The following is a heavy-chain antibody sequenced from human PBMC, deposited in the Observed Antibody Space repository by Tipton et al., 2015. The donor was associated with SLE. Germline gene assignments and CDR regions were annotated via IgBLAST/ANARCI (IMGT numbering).Heavy chain of an antibody. CDR1: GFTFSSYA. CDR2: ISGSGGST. CDR3: AKGGSLYSSSWPWYFDL. Sequence: SLRLSCAASGFTFSSYAMSWVRQAPGKGLEWVSAISGSGGSTYYADSVKGRFTISRDNPKNTLYLQMNSLRAEDTAVYYCAKGGSLYSSSWPWYFDLWGRGTLVTVSS. D-gene: IGHD6-13*01. V-gene: IGHV3-23*01. J-gene: IGHJ2*01.